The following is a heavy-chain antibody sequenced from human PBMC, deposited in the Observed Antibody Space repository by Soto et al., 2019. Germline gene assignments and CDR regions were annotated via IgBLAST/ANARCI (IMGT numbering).Heavy chain of an antibody. D-gene: IGHD5-12*01. Sequence: QVQLQQWGAGLLKPSETLSLTCAVYGGSFSDYSYYWGWIRQPPGKGLEWIGEINHSGSTNYNPSLNSRVPISIDTSKDQLSPKVNSVTAADTAVYYWARWNLTVATMRSYYYGMDVWGQGTTVTVSS. CDR1: GGSFSDYSYY. CDR3: ARWNLTVATMRSYYYGMDV. V-gene: IGHV4-34*01. J-gene: IGHJ6*02. CDR2: INHSGST.